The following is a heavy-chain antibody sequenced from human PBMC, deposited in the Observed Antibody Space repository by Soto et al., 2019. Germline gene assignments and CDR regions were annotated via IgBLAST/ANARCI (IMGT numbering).Heavy chain of an antibody. D-gene: IGHD6-19*01. CDR3: ARAVKQWLVGGGYYYYYMDV. J-gene: IGHJ6*03. V-gene: IGHV3-11*01. CDR2: ISSSATII. CDR1: GFTLSDYY. Sequence: QVQLVESGGGLVKPGGTLRLSCEASGFTLSDYYMTWIRQAPGKGLEWISYISSSATIIYYADSVKGRFTISRDNPKTSLYLQMNSLRSDDTAVYYCARAVKQWLVGGGYYYYYMDVWGKGTTVTVSS.